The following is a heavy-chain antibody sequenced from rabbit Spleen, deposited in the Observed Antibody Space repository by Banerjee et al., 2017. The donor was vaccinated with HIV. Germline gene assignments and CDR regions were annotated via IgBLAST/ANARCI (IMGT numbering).Heavy chain of an antibody. V-gene: IGHV1S45*01. J-gene: IGHJ4*01. CDR3: TRDDGSGHYIDGYFNL. CDR2: IYTGNGKN. D-gene: IGHD1-1*01. Sequence: QEQLVESGGGLVKPGASLTLICTASGFSFSSGHDMSWVRQAPGKGLEWIGFIYTGNGKNYYASWAKGRFTISKTSSTTVTLQVTSLTAADTATYFCTRDDGSGHYIDGYFNLWGQGTLVTVS. CDR1: GFSFSSGHD.